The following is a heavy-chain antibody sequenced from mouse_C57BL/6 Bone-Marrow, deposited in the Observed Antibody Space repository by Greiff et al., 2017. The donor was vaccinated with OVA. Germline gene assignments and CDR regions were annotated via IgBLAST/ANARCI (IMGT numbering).Heavy chain of an antibody. CDR3: ARHEVGLDY. D-gene: IGHD1-1*01. CDR1: GFTFSDYY. CDR2: ISNGGGST. J-gene: IGHJ2*01. Sequence: EVMLVESGGGLVQPGGSLKLSCAASGFTFSDYYMYWVRQTPEKRLEWVAYISNGGGSTYYPDTVKGRFTISRDNAKNTLYLQMSRLKSEDTAMYYCARHEVGLDYWGQGTTLTVSS. V-gene: IGHV5-12*01.